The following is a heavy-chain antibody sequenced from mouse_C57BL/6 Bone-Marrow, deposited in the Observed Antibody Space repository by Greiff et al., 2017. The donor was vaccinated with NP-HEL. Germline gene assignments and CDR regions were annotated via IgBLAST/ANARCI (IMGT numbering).Heavy chain of an antibody. D-gene: IGHD2-10*01. CDR1: GFTFSSYA. V-gene: IGHV5-4*01. CDR3: ARDPTDWYFDV. Sequence: DVKLVESGGGLVKPGGSLKLSCAASGFTFSSYAMSWVRQTPEKRLEWVATISDGGSYTYYPDNVKGRFTISRDNAKNNLYLQMSHLKSEDTAMYYCARDPTDWYFDVWGTGTTVTVSS. CDR2: ISDGGSYT. J-gene: IGHJ1*03.